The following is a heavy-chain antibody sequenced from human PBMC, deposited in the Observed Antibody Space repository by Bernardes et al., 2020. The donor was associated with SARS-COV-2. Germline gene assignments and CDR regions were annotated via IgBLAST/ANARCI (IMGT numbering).Heavy chain of an antibody. CDR3: AKETLLVVVTSGFDY. D-gene: IGHD3-22*01. V-gene: IGHV3-30*18. CDR2: ISYDGSNK. CDR1: GFTFSSYG. Sequence: GGSLRLSCAASGFTFSSYGMHWVRQAPGKGLEWVAVISYDGSNKYYADSVKGRFTISRDNSKNTLYLQMNSLRAEDTAVYYCAKETLLVVVTSGFDYWGQGTLVTVSS. J-gene: IGHJ4*02.